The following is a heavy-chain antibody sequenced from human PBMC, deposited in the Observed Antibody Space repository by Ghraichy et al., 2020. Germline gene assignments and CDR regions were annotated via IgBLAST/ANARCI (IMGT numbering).Heavy chain of an antibody. CDR3: ARSFNVDKAWRSFDH. J-gene: IGHJ4*02. Sequence: TLSLTCTVSDGSFSSSAYYWTWIRQYPGKGLEWIGYIHYNGRTYYNPSLKSRLTISIDTSKNQFSLSLSSVTAADTAIYYCARSFNVDKAWRSFDHWGQGTLVTVSS. D-gene: IGHD5-18*01. CDR2: IHYNGRT. V-gene: IGHV4-31*03. CDR1: DGSFSSSAYY.